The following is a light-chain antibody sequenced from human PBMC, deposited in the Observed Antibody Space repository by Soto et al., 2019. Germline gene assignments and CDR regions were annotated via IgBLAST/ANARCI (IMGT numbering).Light chain of an antibody. J-gene: IGKJ1*01. V-gene: IGKV1-5*01. CDR2: DAA. Sequence: DIQMTQSPSTLFASVGDRVTITCRASQDIGPWLAWYQQKPGKAPKLLISDAASLQSGVPSRFSGDRSGTEFTLTINRLQAEDVATYFCQQFRNSWTFGQGTRVEIK. CDR1: QDIGPW. CDR3: QQFRNSWT.